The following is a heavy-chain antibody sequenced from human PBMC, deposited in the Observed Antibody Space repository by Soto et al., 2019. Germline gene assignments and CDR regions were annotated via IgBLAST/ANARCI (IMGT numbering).Heavy chain of an antibody. CDR1: GYTFTSYG. CDR2: ISAYNGNT. CDR3: ATTSWGSYRPEYYFDY. Sequence: ASVKVSCKASGYTFTSYGISWVRQAPGQGLEWMGWISAYNGNTNYAQKLQGRVTMTTDTSTSTAYMELRSLRSDDTAVYYCATTSWGSYRPEYYFDYWGQGTLVTVSS. J-gene: IGHJ4*02. D-gene: IGHD3-16*02. V-gene: IGHV1-18*01.